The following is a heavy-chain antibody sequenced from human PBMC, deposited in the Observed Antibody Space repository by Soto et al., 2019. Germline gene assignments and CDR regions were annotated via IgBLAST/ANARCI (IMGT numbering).Heavy chain of an antibody. CDR1: GFTFTSSA. V-gene: IGHV1-58*02. Sequence: ASVKVSCKASGFTFTSSAMQWVRQARGQRLEWIGWIVVGSGNTNYAQKFQERVTITRDMSTSTAYMELSSLRSEDTAVYYCAVTGYCSSTSCAYYYMDVWGKGTTVTVSS. D-gene: IGHD2-2*01. CDR3: AVTGYCSSTSCAYYYMDV. J-gene: IGHJ6*03. CDR2: IVVGSGNT.